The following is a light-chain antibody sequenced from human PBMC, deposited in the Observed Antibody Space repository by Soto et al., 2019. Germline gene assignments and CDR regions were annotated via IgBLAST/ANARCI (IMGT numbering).Light chain of an antibody. J-gene: IGLJ2*01. CDR1: SSNTGAGYD. Sequence: QSVLTQPPSVSGAPGQRVTISCTGSSSNTGAGYDVHWYQQLPGTAPKLLIYGNSNRPSGVPDRFSGSKSGTSASLAITGLQAEDEADYYCQSYDSSLSGSVLFGGGTKVTVL. CDR3: QSYDSSLSGSVL. V-gene: IGLV1-40*01. CDR2: GNS.